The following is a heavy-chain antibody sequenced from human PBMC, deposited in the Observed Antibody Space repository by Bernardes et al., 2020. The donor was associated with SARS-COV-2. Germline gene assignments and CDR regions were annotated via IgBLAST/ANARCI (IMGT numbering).Heavy chain of an antibody. D-gene: IGHD2-15*01. CDR2: VYYTGAT. J-gene: IGHJ5*02. CDR3: PRAFCSSATCHPFDP. V-gene: IGHV4-39*01. Sequence: ETLSLTCTISGGSISSSPYYWGWIRQPPGKGLEWIGSVYYTGATNYNPSLKSRVTMSLDTSNNRLSLKMTSVTAADTAVYYCPRAFCSSATCHPFDPWGQGSLVTVSS. CDR1: GGSISSSPYY.